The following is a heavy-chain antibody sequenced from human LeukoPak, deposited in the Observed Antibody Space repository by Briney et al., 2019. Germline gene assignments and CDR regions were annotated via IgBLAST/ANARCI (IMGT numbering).Heavy chain of an antibody. J-gene: IGHJ4*02. CDR3: AREAYGDYYFDY. V-gene: IGHV3-30-3*01. D-gene: IGHD4-17*01. CDR1: GFTLSHYA. Sequence: PGGSLRLSCAASGFTLSHYAMHWVRQAPGKGLEWVAVIAYDRSNKYYADSVKGRFSISRDNSKNTLYLQMDSLTTEDTSVYYCAREAYGDYYFDYWGQGTLVTVSS. CDR2: IAYDRSNK.